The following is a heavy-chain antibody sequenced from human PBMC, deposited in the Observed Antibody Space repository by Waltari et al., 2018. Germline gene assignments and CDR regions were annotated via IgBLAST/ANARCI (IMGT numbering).Heavy chain of an antibody. CDR2: IIPILGTA. Sequence: QVQLVQSGAEVKKPGSSVKVSCKASGGTFSSYAISWVRQAPGQGLEWMGRIIPILGTANYAQKYQGRGTLTANKSTSTAYMELSSLRSEDTAVYYCHVPDRIAAAGTEDWFDPWGQGTLVTVSS. CDR3: HVPDRIAAAGTEDWFDP. V-gene: IGHV1-69*08. CDR1: GGTFSSYA. J-gene: IGHJ5*02. D-gene: IGHD6-13*01.